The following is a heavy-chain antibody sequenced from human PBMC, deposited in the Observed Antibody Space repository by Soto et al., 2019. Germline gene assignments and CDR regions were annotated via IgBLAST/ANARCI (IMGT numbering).Heavy chain of an antibody. CDR2: ISGYNRDT. CDR3: ARAARAQGDCDY. V-gene: IGHV1-18*01. Sequence: ASVKVSCKASGYTFISYGLTWVRQAPGQGLEWMGWISGYNRDTNHAQKFQGRVTMTRDTSTSTAYMELRSLTPDDTAVYYCARAARAQGDCDYWGQGTLVTVSS. J-gene: IGHJ4*02. D-gene: IGHD3-10*01. CDR1: GYTFISYG.